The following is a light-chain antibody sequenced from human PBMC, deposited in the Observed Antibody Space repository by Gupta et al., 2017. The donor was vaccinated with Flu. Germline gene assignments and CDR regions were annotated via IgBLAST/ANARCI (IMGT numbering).Light chain of an antibody. J-gene: IGKJ4*01. CDR1: QSISNY. CDR3: QQSYTAPQLS. CDR2: AAS. Sequence: IQMTQSPSSLSASVGDRVTITCRASQSISNYLNWYQQKPGKAPKLLIYAASSMQSGVPSRFSGSGSGTYFTLTISSLQPEDFATYYCQQSYTAPQLSFGGGTKVEIK. V-gene: IGKV1-39*01.